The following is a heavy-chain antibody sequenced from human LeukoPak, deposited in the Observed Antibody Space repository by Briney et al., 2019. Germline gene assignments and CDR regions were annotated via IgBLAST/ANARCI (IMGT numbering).Heavy chain of an antibody. V-gene: IGHV4-38-2*02. CDR1: GYSISSGYY. Sequence: PSETLSLTCTVSGYSISSGYYWGWIRQPPGKGLEWIGSIYHSGSTYYNPSLKSRVTISVDTSKNQFSLKLSSATAADTAVYYCARDRGPAAAIFDYWGQGTLVTVSS. D-gene: IGHD2-2*01. CDR2: IYHSGST. CDR3: ARDRGPAAAIFDY. J-gene: IGHJ4*02.